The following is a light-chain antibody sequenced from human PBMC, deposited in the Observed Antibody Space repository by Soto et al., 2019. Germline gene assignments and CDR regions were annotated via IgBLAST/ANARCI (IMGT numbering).Light chain of an antibody. CDR3: QSYDTSDLV. CDR2: EDD. V-gene: IGLV6-57*04. J-gene: IGLJ2*01. CDR1: SGSFAGNS. Sequence: NFMLTQPCSVSESPGKTVTISCTRDSGSFAGNSVQWYQQRPGSAPTTVIYEDDQRPSGVPNRFSGSIDSSSRSASLTISGLQAEDEADYYCQSYDTSDLVFGGGTKLTVL.